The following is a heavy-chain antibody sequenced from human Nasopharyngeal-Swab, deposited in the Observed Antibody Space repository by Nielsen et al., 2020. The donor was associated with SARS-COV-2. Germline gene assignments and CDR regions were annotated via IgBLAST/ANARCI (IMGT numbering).Heavy chain of an antibody. CDR3: ARMGGYSYGWRAYYYYGMDV. V-gene: IGHV3-11*01. Sequence: GESLKISCAASGFTFSDYYMSWIRQAPGKGLEWVSYISSSGSTIYYADSVKGRFTISRDNAKNSLYLQMNSLRAEDTAVYYCARMGGYSYGWRAYYYYGMDVWGQGTTVTVSS. D-gene: IGHD5-18*01. CDR1: GFTFSDYY. J-gene: IGHJ6*02. CDR2: ISSSGSTI.